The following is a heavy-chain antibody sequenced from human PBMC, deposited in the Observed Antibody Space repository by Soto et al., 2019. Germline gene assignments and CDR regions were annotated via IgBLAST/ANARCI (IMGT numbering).Heavy chain of an antibody. CDR1: GGSVRSSKYY. CDR2: IFSSGST. CDR3: AREGSYSAYNFAHGIQLWSFDF. J-gene: IGHJ4*02. V-gene: IGHV4-61*10. D-gene: IGHD5-12*01. Sequence: PSEPLSLTCTVSGGSVRSSKYYWSWVRQPAGKGLEWIGRIFSSGSTSFNPSLESRVAMSVDMSKNHFSLNLSSVTAADMAVYYCAREGSYSAYNFAHGIQLWSFDFWGQGALVTSPQ.